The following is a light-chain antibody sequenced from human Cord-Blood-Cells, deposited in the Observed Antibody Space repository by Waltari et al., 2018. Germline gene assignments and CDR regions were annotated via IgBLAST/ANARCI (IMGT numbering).Light chain of an antibody. Sequence: LVLTQSPATLSLSPGERATLSCRASQSVSSYLAWYQQNPGHAPRLLIYEASNRATGIPARFSGSGSGTDFTLTISSLEPEDFAVYYCQQRSNWPPLFTFGPGTKVDIK. J-gene: IGKJ3*01. V-gene: IGKV3-11*01. CDR3: QQRSNWPPLFT. CDR1: QSVSSY. CDR2: EAS.